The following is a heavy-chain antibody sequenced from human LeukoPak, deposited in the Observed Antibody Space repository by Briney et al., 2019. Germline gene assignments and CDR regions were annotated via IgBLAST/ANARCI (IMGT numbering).Heavy chain of an antibody. CDR3: ARVVKFWSGMELDLTRNWFDP. CDR1: GGTFSSYA. Sequence: SVKVSCKASGGTFSSYAISWVRQAPGQGLEWMGGIIPIFGTANYAEKFQGRVTITADESTSTAYMELSSMRSEDAAVYYCARVVKFWSGMELDLTRNWFDPWGQGTLVTVSS. J-gene: IGHJ5*02. CDR2: IIPIFGTA. D-gene: IGHD3-3*01. V-gene: IGHV1-69*13.